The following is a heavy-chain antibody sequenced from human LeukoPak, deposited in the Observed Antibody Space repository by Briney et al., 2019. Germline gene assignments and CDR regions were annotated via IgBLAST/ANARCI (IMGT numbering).Heavy chain of an antibody. CDR1: GFTFSSYG. V-gene: IGHV3-23*01. Sequence: GGSLRLSCAASGFTFSSYGMYWVRQAPGKGLEWVSAISGSGGSTYYADSVKGRFTISRDNSKNTLYLQMNSLRAEDTAVYYCAKDVSHYYFDYWGQGTLVTVSS. CDR2: ISGSGGST. J-gene: IGHJ4*02. CDR3: AKDVSHYYFDY.